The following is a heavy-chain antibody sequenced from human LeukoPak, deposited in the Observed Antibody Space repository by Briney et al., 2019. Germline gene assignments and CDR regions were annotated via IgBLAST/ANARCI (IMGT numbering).Heavy chain of an antibody. CDR3: ARRAPYSYEWSTLDY. J-gene: IGHJ4*02. Sequence: PSETLSLTCTVSGGSISSYYWSWIRQPPGKGLEWIGYIYYSGSTNYNPSLKSRVTISVDTSKNQFSLKLSSVTAADTAVYYCARRAPYSYEWSTLDYWGQGTLVTVSS. V-gene: IGHV4-59*08. D-gene: IGHD5-18*01. CDR1: GGSISSYY. CDR2: IYYSGST.